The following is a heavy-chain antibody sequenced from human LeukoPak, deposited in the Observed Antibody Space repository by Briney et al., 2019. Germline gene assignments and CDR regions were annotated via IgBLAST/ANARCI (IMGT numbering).Heavy chain of an antibody. CDR1: GFIFSNYG. CDR3: AQSEKSGRRNGDLWTGY. CDR2: IRYDGRDK. J-gene: IGHJ4*02. D-gene: IGHD3/OR15-3a*01. Sequence: GGSLRLSCATSGFIFSNYGMHWVRQAPGKGLEWVAFIRYDGRDKFYTDSVKGRFTISRDNSKNMLDLQMNSLRDEDTGVYYCAQSEKSGRRNGDLWTGYWGQGTLVTVSS. V-gene: IGHV3-30*02.